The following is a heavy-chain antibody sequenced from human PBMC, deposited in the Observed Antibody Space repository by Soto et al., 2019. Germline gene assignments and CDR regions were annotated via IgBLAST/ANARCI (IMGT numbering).Heavy chain of an antibody. CDR2: ISWNSGSI. J-gene: IGHJ4*02. Sequence: GGSLRLSCAASGFTFDDYAMHWVRQAPGKGLEWVSGISWNSGSIGYADSVKGRFTISRDNAKNSLYLQMNSLRAEDTALYYCAKGYGYYDSSGQYYFDYWGQGTLVTVSS. V-gene: IGHV3-9*01. CDR3: AKGYGYYDSSGQYYFDY. CDR1: GFTFDDYA. D-gene: IGHD3-22*01.